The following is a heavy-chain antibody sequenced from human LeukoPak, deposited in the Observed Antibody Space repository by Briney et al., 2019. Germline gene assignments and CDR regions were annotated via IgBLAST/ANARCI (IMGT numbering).Heavy chain of an antibody. D-gene: IGHD2-21*01. V-gene: IGHV3-21*01. CDR2: ISSSSSYI. CDR3: ARDYSSAFIFDY. Sequence: GGSLRLSCAASGFTFSSYSMNWVRQAPGKGLEWVSSISSSSSYIYYADSVKGRFTISRDNAKNSLYLQVNSLRAEDTAVYYCARDYSSAFIFDYWGQGTLVTVSS. CDR1: GFTFSSYS. J-gene: IGHJ4*02.